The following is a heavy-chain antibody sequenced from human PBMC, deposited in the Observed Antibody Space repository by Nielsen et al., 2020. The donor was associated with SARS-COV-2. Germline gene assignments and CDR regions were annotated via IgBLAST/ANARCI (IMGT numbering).Heavy chain of an antibody. CDR1: GFTFSSYS. V-gene: IGHV3-21*04. CDR2: ISSSSSYI. CDR3: ARDSSGYYSPVFYYYGMDV. J-gene: IGHJ6*02. D-gene: IGHD3-22*01. Sequence: GESLKISCAASGFTFSSYSMNWVRQAPGKGLEWVSSISSSSSYIYYADSVKGRFTISRDNAKNSLYLQMNSLRAEDTAVYYCARDSSGYYSPVFYYYGMDVWGQGTTVTVSS.